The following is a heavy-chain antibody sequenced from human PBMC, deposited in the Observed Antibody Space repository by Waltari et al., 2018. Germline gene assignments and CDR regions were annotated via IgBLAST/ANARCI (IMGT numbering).Heavy chain of an antibody. Sequence: QVQLVQSGAEVKKPGASVKVSCKASGYTFTGYYMHWVRQAPGHGLEWMGRINPNSGGTNYAQKFQGRVTMTRDTSISTAYMELSRLRSDDTAVYYCARDIPWTGTDILTGLGDYWGQGTLVTVSS. CDR3: ARDIPWTGTDILTGLGDY. CDR2: INPNSGGT. D-gene: IGHD3-9*01. CDR1: GYTFTGYY. V-gene: IGHV1-2*06. J-gene: IGHJ4*02.